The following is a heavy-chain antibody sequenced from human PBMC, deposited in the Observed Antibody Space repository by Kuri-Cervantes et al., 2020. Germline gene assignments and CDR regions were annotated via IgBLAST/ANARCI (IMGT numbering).Heavy chain of an antibody. J-gene: IGHJ6*02. V-gene: IGHV3-30*03. D-gene: IGHD5-24*01. CDR1: GFTFSSYG. Sequence: GESLKISCAASGFTFSSYGMHWVRQAPGKGLEWVAVISYDGSNKYYADSVKGRFTISRDNSKNTLYLQMNSLKTEDTAVYYCTRAGRWLQFDGMDVWGQGTTVTVSS. CDR2: ISYDGSNK. CDR3: TRAGRWLQFDGMDV.